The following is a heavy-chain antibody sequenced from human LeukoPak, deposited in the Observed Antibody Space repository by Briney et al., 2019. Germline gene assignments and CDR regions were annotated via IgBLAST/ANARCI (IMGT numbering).Heavy chain of an antibody. D-gene: IGHD5-24*01. V-gene: IGHV3-23*01. CDR3: AKGGRDGYNPKAFDT. CDR1: GFTFSSYA. Sequence: PGGSLRLSCAASGFTFSSYAMSWVRQTPGKGLEWVSAISGSGGRTYYADSVKGRFTISRDNSKNTLYLQMNSLRAEDTAVYYCAKGGRDGYNPKAFDTWGQGTMVIVSS. CDR2: ISGSGGRT. J-gene: IGHJ3*02.